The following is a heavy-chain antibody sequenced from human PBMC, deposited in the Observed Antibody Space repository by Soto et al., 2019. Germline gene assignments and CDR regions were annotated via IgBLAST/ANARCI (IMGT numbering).Heavy chain of an antibody. Sequence: ASVKVSCRASGYTFTSYAMHWVRQAPGQRLEWMGWINAGNGNTKYSQKFQGRVTITRDTSASTAYMELSSLRSEDTAVYYCARGNDYGGNHFDYWGQGTLVTVSS. CDR3: ARGNDYGGNHFDY. CDR2: INAGNGNT. CDR1: GYTFTSYA. D-gene: IGHD4-17*01. J-gene: IGHJ4*02. V-gene: IGHV1-3*01.